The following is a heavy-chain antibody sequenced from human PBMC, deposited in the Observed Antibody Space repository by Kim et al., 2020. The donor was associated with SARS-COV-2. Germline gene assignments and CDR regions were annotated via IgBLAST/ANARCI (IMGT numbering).Heavy chain of an antibody. D-gene: IGHD6-19*01. Sequence: GGSLRLSCAASGFTVSSNYMSWVRQAPGKGLEWVSVIYSGGSTYYADSVKSRFTISRDNSKNTMYLQMNSLRAEDTAVYYCSSASIAVAGALDYCGQGTLVTVSS. V-gene: IGHV3-53*01. CDR2: IYSGGST. J-gene: IGHJ4*02. CDR1: GFTVSSNY. CDR3: SSASIAVAGALDY.